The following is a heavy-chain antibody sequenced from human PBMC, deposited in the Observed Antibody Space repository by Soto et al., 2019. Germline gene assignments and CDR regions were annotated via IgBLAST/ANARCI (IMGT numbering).Heavy chain of an antibody. D-gene: IGHD2-15*01. V-gene: IGHV4-30-4*01. Sequence: KASETLSLTCTVSGGSISSGDYYWSWIRQPPGKGLEWIGYIYYSGSTYYNPSLKSRVTISVDTSKNQFSLKLSSVTAADTAVYYCARGDYCSGGSCYHSVFDYWGQGTPVTVSS. CDR3: ARGDYCSGGSCYHSVFDY. CDR2: IYYSGST. CDR1: GGSISSGDYY. J-gene: IGHJ4*02.